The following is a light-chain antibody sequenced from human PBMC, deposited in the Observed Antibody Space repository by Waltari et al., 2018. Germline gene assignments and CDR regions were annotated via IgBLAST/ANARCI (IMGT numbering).Light chain of an antibody. J-gene: IGKJ2*02. CDR3: QQYYTTPCT. CDR2: SAS. Sequence: DIVLTQSPDSLALSLGERATLSSRSSPSVLSSTNSNNYLAWYKQRPGQPPKLHVYSASTRGSGVPDRFDGSGSGTDFSLTISSLQAEDLAVYYCQQYYTTPCTFGQGTRLEIK. V-gene: IGKV4-1*01. CDR1: PSVLSSTNSNNY.